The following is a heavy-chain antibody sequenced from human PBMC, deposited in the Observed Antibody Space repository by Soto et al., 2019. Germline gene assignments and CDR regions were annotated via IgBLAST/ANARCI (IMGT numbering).Heavy chain of an antibody. CDR3: ARDPSYYGMDV. Sequence: GASVKVSCKASGYTFTSYAMHWVRQAPGQRLDWLVWINVGNGNTKFSQKFQGRFTITRDTSASTAYMELSSLRSEDTAVYYCARDPSYYGMDVWGQGTTVTVSS. CDR1: GYTFTSYA. CDR2: INVGNGNT. V-gene: IGHV1-3*01. J-gene: IGHJ6*02.